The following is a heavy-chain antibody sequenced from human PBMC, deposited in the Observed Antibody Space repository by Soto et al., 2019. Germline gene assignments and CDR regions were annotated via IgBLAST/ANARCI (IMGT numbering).Heavy chain of an antibody. CDR2: IYYSGST. Sequence: PSETLSLTCTASGGSISSYYWSWIRQPPGKGLEWIGYIYYSGSTNYNPSLKSRVTISVDTSKNQFSLKLSSVTAADTAVYYCAREATTGDAFDIWGQGTMVTVSS. CDR3: AREATTGDAFDI. CDR1: GGSISSYY. V-gene: IGHV4-59*01. J-gene: IGHJ3*02. D-gene: IGHD1-26*01.